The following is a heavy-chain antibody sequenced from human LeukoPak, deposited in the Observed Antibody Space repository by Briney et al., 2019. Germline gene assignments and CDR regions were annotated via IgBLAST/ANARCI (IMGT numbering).Heavy chain of an antibody. CDR1: GFTFYNAW. CDR3: MRVGYYRASGSYWGV. J-gene: IGHJ6*04. D-gene: IGHD3-10*01. V-gene: IGHV3-15*01. CDR2: IKAKIDGGTA. Sequence: GGSLRLSCAASGFTFYNAWMSWVRQAPGKGPDWVGRIKAKIDGGTADYAASVKGRFTMSRDDSKNTLYLQMNSLKTEDTAVYYCMRVGYYRASGSYWGVWGKGTTVTVSS.